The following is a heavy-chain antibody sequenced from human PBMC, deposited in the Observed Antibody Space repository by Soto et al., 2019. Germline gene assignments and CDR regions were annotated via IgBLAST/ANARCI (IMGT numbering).Heavy chain of an antibody. CDR2: IIPIFGTA. CDR3: ARSYYYDSSGYYRSGDAFDI. D-gene: IGHD3-22*01. V-gene: IGHV1-69*13. J-gene: IGHJ3*02. CDR1: GATFSSYA. Sequence: SVKVTCKASGATFSSYAISWLRQAPGQGLECMGGIIPIFGTANYAQKFQGRVTITADESTSTAYMELSSLRSEDTAVYYCARSYYYDSSGYYRSGDAFDIWGQGTMVTVSS.